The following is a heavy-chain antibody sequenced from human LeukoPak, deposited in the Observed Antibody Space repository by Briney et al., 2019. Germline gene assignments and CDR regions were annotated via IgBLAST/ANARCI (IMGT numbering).Heavy chain of an antibody. D-gene: IGHD3-22*01. CDR1: GSSISNYY. CDR2: IYTSGGT. Sequence: SETLSLTCTVSGSSISNYYWGWIRQPAGKGLEWIGRIYTSGGTDYNPSLKSRVTMSVDTSKNHFSLKLTSVTAADTAMYYCARENRDYDGSGYYYRYWGRGTLDTVSS. CDR3: ARENRDYDGSGYYYRY. J-gene: IGHJ4*02. V-gene: IGHV4-4*07.